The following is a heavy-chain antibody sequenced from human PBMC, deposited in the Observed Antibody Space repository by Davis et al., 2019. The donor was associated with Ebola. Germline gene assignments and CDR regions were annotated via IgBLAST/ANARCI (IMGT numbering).Heavy chain of an antibody. D-gene: IGHD1-26*01. CDR1: GFTFSSYW. CDR2: INSDGSST. V-gene: IGHV3-74*01. J-gene: IGHJ5*02. CDR3: ARARGIVGATAFDP. Sequence: GESLKISCAASGFTFSSYWMHWVRQAPGKGLVWVSRINSDGSSTSYADSVKGRFTISRDDPHNTLYLQMNSLRVEDTAVYYCARARGIVGATAFDPWGRGTLVTVSS.